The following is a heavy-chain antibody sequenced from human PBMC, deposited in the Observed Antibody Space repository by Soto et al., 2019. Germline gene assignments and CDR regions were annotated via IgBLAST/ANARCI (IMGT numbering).Heavy chain of an antibody. CDR2: INWNGGST. J-gene: IGHJ3*02. CDR1: GFTFDDYG. Sequence: RPGGSLRLSCAASGFTFDDYGMSWVRQAPGKGLEWVSGINWNGGSTGYADSVKGRFTISRDNAKNSLYLQMNSLRAEDTALYHCARATGDNDAFDIWGQGTMVTVSS. V-gene: IGHV3-20*01. D-gene: IGHD4-17*01. CDR3: ARATGDNDAFDI.